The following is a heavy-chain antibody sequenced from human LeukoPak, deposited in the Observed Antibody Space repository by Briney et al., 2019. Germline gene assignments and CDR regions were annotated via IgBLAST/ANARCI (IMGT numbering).Heavy chain of an antibody. CDR1: GFTSSSYG. CDR3: ARDRITIFGVVIHYYMDV. D-gene: IGHD3-3*01. V-gene: IGHV3-33*01. CDR2: IWYDGSNK. J-gene: IGHJ6*03. Sequence: PGGSLRLSCAASGFTSSSYGMHWVRQAPGKGLEWVAVIWYDGSNKYYADSVKGRFTISRDNSKNTLYLQMNSLRAEDTAVYYCARDRITIFGVVIHYYMDVWGKGTTVTVSS.